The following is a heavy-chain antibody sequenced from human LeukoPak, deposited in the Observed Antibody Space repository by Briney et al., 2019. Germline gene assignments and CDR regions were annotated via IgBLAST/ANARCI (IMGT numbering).Heavy chain of an antibody. CDR1: GYTFTSYG. J-gene: IGHJ5*02. Sequence: ASVKVSCKASGYTFTSYGISWVRQAPGQGLEWMGWISAYNSNTNYAQKLQGRVTMTTDTSTSTAYMELRSLRSDDTAVYYCAKVGIAAAFNNWFDPWGQGTLVTVSP. CDR2: ISAYNSNT. CDR3: AKVGIAAAFNNWFDP. V-gene: IGHV1-18*01. D-gene: IGHD6-13*01.